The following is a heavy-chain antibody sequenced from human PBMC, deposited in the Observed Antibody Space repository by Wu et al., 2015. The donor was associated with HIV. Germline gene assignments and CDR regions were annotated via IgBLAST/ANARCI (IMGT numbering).Heavy chain of an antibody. CDR2: FDPGDGKK. V-gene: IGHV1-24*01. D-gene: IGHD3-22*01. CDR3: ATWGHYYGNSDYYALIDY. CDR1: GYTLTEVA. Sequence: QVQLVQSGAEVKKPGASVKVSCKVSGYTLTEVAMHWVRQAPGNGLEWMGGFDPGDGKKIYAQKFQGRVTMTEDTSTDTAYMELSSLRSEDTAVYYCATWGHYYGNSDYYALIDYWGQGTLVTVSS. J-gene: IGHJ4*02.